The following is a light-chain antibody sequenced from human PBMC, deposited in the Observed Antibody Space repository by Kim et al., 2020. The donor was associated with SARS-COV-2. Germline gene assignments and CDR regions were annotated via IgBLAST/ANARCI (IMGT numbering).Light chain of an antibody. CDR3: QQRSSWPPT. Sequence: LSPGERATLSCRASHSIGNSLAWYQQKPGKAPRLLIHDASTGPTDIPARFSGSGSGTDFTLTISSLEPEDFAVYFCQQRSSWPPTFGQGTRLEIK. V-gene: IGKV3-11*01. J-gene: IGKJ5*01. CDR2: DAS. CDR1: HSIGNS.